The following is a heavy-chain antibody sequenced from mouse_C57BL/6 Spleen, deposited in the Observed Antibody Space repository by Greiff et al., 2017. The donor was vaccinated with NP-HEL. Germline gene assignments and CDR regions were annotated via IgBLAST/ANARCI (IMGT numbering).Heavy chain of an antibody. J-gene: IGHJ4*01. V-gene: IGHV1-15*01. D-gene: IGHD2-2*01. Sequence: VQLQQSGAELVRPGASVTLSCKASGYTFTDYEMHWVKQTPVHGLEWIGAIDPETGGTAYNQKFKGKAILTADKSSSTAYMELRSLTSEDSAVYYCTRSGRLEMDYWGQGTSVTVSS. CDR1: GYTFTDYE. CDR3: TRSGRLEMDY. CDR2: IDPETGGT.